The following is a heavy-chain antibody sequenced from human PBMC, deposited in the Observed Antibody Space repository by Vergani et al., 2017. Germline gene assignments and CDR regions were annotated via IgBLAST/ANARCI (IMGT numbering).Heavy chain of an antibody. J-gene: IGHJ6*03. Sequence: QITLKESGPTLVKPTQTLTLTCTFSGFSLNTRGVSVAWIRQPPGKALDWLALIYWNDDQHYSPSLNNRVTITKDTSKNQVVLKMTHMDYVDTGTYNCGYSKAECGTTGCLYPFYYYDNMDVWGKGTTVTVSS. V-gene: IGHV2-5*04. CDR1: GFSLNTRGVS. CDR3: GYSKAECGTTGCLYPFYYYDNMDV. D-gene: IGHD1-7*01. CDR2: IYWNDDQ.